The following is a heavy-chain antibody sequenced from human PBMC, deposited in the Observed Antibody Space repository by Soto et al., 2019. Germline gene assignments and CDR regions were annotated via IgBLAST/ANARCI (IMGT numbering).Heavy chain of an antibody. Sequence: LRLSCAASGFTLSRNWMSWVRQAPGKGLEWVTNIKQDGSEKYYVDSVKGRFTISRDNAKNSLYLQMNRLRAEDTAVYYCARDRFTYGIDYWGQGTLVTVSS. J-gene: IGHJ4*02. CDR1: GFTLSRNW. V-gene: IGHV3-7*03. CDR2: IKQDGSEK. D-gene: IGHD3-16*02. CDR3: ARDRFTYGIDY.